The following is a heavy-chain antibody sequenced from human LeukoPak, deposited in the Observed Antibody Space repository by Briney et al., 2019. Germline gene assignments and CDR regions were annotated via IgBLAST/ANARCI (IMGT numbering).Heavy chain of an antibody. D-gene: IGHD3-16*01. V-gene: IGHV1-69*04. CDR3: AREHRGSDY. CDR2: IIPMLGIA. J-gene: IGHJ4*02. Sequence: ASVRVSCKASGGTLSNYAISWVRQAPGQGLEWMGRIIPMLGIANYAQEFQGRVTITADKSTSTAYMELSSLRSEDTAVYYCAREHRGSDYWGQGTQVTVSS. CDR1: GGTLSNYA.